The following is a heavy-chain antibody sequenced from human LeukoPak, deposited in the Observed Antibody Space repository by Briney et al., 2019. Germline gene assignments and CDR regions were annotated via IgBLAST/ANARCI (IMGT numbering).Heavy chain of an antibody. J-gene: IGHJ4*02. V-gene: IGHV3-74*01. CDR3: ARGGGYWPESVFDY. CDR2: SDGSNR. CDR1: RFTFSSYW. D-gene: IGHD3-22*01. Sequence: GGSLRLSCAASRFTFSSYWMHWVRQVPGKGLVWVSRSDGSNRSYADSVKGRFTISRDNAKNTLYLQMNSLRAEDTAVYYCARGGGYWPESVFDYWGQGTLVTVSS.